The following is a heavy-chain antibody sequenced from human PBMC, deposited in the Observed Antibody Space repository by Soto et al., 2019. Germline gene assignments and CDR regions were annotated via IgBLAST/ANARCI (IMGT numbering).Heavy chain of an antibody. Sequence: QVQLQESGPGLVKPSETLSLSCSVSGGSISGHYWSWVRQTPGKGLEWIGYMYYSGSTNYNPSLKSRVTISVVTSKIHFSLRLISVTAADTAVYYCARGPYYDLIWNYYYMDVWGKGTTVTVSS. J-gene: IGHJ6*03. CDR1: GGSISGHY. CDR2: MYYSGST. V-gene: IGHV4-59*08. CDR3: ARGPYYDLIWNYYYMDV. D-gene: IGHD3-16*01.